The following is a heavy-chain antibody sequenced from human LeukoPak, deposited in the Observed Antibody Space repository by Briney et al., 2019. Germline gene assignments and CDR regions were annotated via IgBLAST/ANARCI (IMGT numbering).Heavy chain of an antibody. CDR2: INPNSGGT. Sequence: ASVKVSCKASGYTFTGYYMHWVRQAPGQGLEWMGWINPNSGGTNYAQKFQGRVTMTRNTSISTAYMELSSLRSEDTAVYYCARARGSVNWFDPWGQGTLVTVSS. V-gene: IGHV1-2*02. CDR1: GYTFTGYY. J-gene: IGHJ5*02. D-gene: IGHD3-10*01. CDR3: ARARGSVNWFDP.